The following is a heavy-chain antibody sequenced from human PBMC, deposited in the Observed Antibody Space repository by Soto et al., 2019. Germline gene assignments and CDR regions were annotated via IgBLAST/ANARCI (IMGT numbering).Heavy chain of an antibody. J-gene: IGHJ4*02. CDR1: GGSISSYY. D-gene: IGHD3-10*01. Sequence: SETLPLTCTVSGGSISSYYWSWIRQPPGKGLEWIGYIYYSGSTNYNPSLKSRVTISVDTSKNQFSLKLSSVTAADTAMYYCARDGRITLFEYWGQGTLVTVSS. V-gene: IGHV4-59*01. CDR2: IYYSGST. CDR3: ARDGRITLFEY.